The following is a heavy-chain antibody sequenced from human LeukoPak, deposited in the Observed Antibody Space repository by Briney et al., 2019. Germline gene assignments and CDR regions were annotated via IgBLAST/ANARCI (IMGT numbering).Heavy chain of an antibody. CDR1: GYTFTSYG. D-gene: IGHD3-10*01. J-gene: IGHJ3*02. CDR3: ARDQEALHHYDSGSFINAFDM. V-gene: IGHV1-18*01. Sequence: ASAKVSCKASGYTFTSYGISWVRQAPGQGLEWMGWISAYNGNTNYAQKLQGRVTMTTDTSTSTAYMELRSLRSDDTAMYYCARDQEALHHYDSGSFINAFDMWGQGTMVTVSS. CDR2: ISAYNGNT.